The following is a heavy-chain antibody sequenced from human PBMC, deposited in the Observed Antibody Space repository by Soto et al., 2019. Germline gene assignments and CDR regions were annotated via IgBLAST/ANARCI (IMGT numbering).Heavy chain of an antibody. Sequence: GGSLRLSCAASGFTFSDHYMDWVRQAPGKGLEWVGRTRNKANSYTTEYAASVKGRFTISRDDSKNSLYLQMNSLKTEDTAVYYCARARQSCSGGSCYRGAFDIWGQGTMVTVSS. V-gene: IGHV3-72*01. CDR1: GFTFSDHY. J-gene: IGHJ3*02. CDR3: ARARQSCSGGSCYRGAFDI. D-gene: IGHD2-15*01. CDR2: TRNKANSYTT.